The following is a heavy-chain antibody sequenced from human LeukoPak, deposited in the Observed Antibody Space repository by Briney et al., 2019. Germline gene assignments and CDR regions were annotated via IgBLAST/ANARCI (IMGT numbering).Heavy chain of an antibody. V-gene: IGHV4-39*07. CDR1: GGSISTNTYY. D-gene: IGHD3-10*01. Sequence: SETLSLTCIVSGGSISTNTYYWGWIRLPPGRGLEWIGEIHHRGTTYYNPSLRSRVTISVDTSKNQFSLRLTSVTAADTAVYYCARVTYNGYQHFDYWGQGNLVTVS. CDR2: IHHRGTT. CDR3: ARVTYNGYQHFDY. J-gene: IGHJ4*02.